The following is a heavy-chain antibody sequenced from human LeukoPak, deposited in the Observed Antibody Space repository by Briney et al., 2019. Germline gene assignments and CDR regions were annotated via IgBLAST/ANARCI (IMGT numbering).Heavy chain of an antibody. D-gene: IGHD3-16*01. Sequence: GGSLRLSCAASGFTFSSYWMTWVRQAPGKGLEWVANIKHNGDELNYVGSVEDRFTISGDNAKNSLYLHMTSLRAEDTAVYYCARELRTFDSWGQGTLVTVSS. J-gene: IGHJ4*02. CDR3: ARELRTFDS. CDR1: GFTFSSYW. CDR2: IKHNGDEL. V-gene: IGHV3-7*01.